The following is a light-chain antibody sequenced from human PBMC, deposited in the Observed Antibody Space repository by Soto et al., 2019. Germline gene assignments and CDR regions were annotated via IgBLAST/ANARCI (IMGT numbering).Light chain of an antibody. CDR1: QSVTSSY. CDR3: QQYGSSPPYT. CDR2: GAS. Sequence: EIVLRQSPGTLSLSPGETATLSCRASQSVTSSYLAWYQQKPGQAPRLLIYGASSRATGIPDRFSGSGSGTDFTLTISRLEPEDFAVYYCQQYGSSPPYTFGQGTKLEIK. V-gene: IGKV3-20*01. J-gene: IGKJ2*01.